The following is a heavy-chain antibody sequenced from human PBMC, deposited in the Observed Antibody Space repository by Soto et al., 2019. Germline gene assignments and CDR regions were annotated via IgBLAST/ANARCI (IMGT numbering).Heavy chain of an antibody. D-gene: IGHD3-22*01. CDR3: ARDYYDSSGRPTIDY. CDR2: INHSGST. Sequence: QVQLQQWGAGLLKPSETLSLTCAVYGGSFSGYYWSWIRQPPGKGLEWIGEINHSGSTNYNPSLKRRSTIXVDTSKNQFSLKLSSVTAADTAVYYCARDYYDSSGRPTIDYWGQGTLVTVSS. V-gene: IGHV4-34*01. CDR1: GGSFSGYY. J-gene: IGHJ4*02.